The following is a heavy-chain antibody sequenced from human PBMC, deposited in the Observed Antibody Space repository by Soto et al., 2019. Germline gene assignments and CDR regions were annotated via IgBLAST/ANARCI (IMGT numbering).Heavy chain of an antibody. D-gene: IGHD3-16*01. CDR3: ARMETFGSLNWFDP. CDR1: GYSFTNND. CDR2: MNPGSGDT. J-gene: IGHJ5*02. Sequence: ASVKVSCKASGYSFTNNDVSWLRQSAGQGLEWMGWMNPGSGDTGYAQKFQGRVTMTRDISIATAYMELSSLRSDDTAIYYCARMETFGSLNWFDPWGQGTLVTVSS. V-gene: IGHV1-8*01.